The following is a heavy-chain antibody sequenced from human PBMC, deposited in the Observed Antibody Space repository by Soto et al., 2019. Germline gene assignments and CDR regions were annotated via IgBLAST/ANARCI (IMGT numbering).Heavy chain of an antibody. CDR3: ARAEDGNSCFDFDY. D-gene: IGHD1-1*01. CDR2: IYYSGST. CDR1: GGSISSGDYY. V-gene: IGHV4-30-4*01. J-gene: IGHJ4*02. Sequence: SETLSLTCTVSGGSISSGDYYWSWIRQPPGKGLEWIGYIYYSGSTYYNPSLKSRVTISVDTSKNQFSLKLSSVTAADTAVYYCARAEDGNSCFDFDYWGQGTLVTVSS.